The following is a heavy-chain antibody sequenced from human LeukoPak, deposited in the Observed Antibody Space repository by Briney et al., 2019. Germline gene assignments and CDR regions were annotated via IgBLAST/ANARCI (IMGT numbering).Heavy chain of an antibody. Sequence: SQTLSHNCVISGDSVASNSTACNWIRQSPSRGLEWLGRTYYRSKWYNDYALSMKSRITINPDTSKNQFSLQLNSVTPEDTAVYYCARGGQGDGYSADEAFDFWGQGTMVTVS. CDR1: GDSVASNSTA. CDR2: TYYRSKWYN. CDR3: ARGGQGDGYSADEAFDF. J-gene: IGHJ3*01. D-gene: IGHD5-24*01. V-gene: IGHV6-1*01.